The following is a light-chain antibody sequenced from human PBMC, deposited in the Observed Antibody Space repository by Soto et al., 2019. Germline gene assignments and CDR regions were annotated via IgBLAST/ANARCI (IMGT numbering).Light chain of an antibody. CDR1: QSVSSSD. CDR3: QQYGSSWWT. Sequence: EIVLTQSPGTLSLSPGERATLSCRASQSVSSSDLAWYQQKPGQAPRLLIYGASSRATGIPDRFSGSGSGTDFTLTISRLEPEDFAVYYCQQYGSSWWTCGQGTKVEIK. CDR2: GAS. J-gene: IGKJ1*01. V-gene: IGKV3-20*01.